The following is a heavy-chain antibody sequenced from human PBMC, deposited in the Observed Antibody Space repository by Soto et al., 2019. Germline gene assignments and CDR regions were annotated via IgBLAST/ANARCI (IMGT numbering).Heavy chain of an antibody. V-gene: IGHV1-69*13. J-gene: IGHJ4*02. Sequence: ASVKVSCKASGGSLTNYVIKWLRKAPGQGLEWVGGIIPLSGTTNYAQKFQGRVTITADVSTSTAYMELSSLRSEDTAVYYCATEGFSGSYLSNWGQGIQVTVSS. CDR3: ATEGFSGSYLSN. D-gene: IGHD1-26*01. CDR1: GGSLTNYV. CDR2: IIPLSGTT.